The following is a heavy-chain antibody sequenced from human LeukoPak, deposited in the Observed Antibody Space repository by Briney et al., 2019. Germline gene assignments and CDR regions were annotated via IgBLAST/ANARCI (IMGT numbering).Heavy chain of an antibody. Sequence: PGGSLRLSCAASGFTFSSCATHWVRQAPGKGLEYVSAISSNGGSTYYANAVKGRFTISRDNSKNTLYLQMGSLRAEDMAVYYCARDQRGHYDILTGLAFDYWGQGTLVTVSS. D-gene: IGHD3-9*01. CDR2: ISSNGGST. J-gene: IGHJ4*02. CDR3: ARDQRGHYDILTGLAFDY. CDR1: GFTFSSCA. V-gene: IGHV3-64*01.